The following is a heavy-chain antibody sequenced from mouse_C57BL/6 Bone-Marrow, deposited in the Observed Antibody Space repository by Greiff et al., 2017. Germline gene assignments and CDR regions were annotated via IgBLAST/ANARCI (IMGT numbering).Heavy chain of an antibody. CDR1: GFSLTSYG. CDR2: IWGDGST. Sequence: VKLVESGPGLVAPSQSLSITCTVSGFSLTSYGVSWVRQPPGKGLEWLGVIWGDGSTNYHSALISRLSISKDNSKSQVVLKLNSLQTDDTATYYCAKGVYYSNYAWFAYWGQGTLVTVSA. V-gene: IGHV2-3*01. CDR3: AKGVYYSNYAWFAY. J-gene: IGHJ3*01. D-gene: IGHD2-5*01.